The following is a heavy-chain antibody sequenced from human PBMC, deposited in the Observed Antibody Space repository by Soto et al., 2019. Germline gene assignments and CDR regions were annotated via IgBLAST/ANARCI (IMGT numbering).Heavy chain of an antibody. CDR1: GYTFTSYG. D-gene: IGHD2-2*01. J-gene: IGHJ5*02. CDR2: ISAYNGNT. V-gene: IGHV1-18*04. CDR3: ARLHCSSTSCYDNWFDP. Sequence: QVQLVQSGAEVKKPGASVKVSCKASGYTFTSYGISWVRQAPGQGLEWMGWISAYNGNTNYAQKLQGRVTMTTDTSTSTAYMELRSLRSDDTAAYYCARLHCSSTSCYDNWFDPWGQGTLVTVSS.